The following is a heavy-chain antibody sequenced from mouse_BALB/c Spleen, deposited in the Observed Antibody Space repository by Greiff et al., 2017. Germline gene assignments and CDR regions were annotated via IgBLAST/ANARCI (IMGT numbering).Heavy chain of an antibody. CDR1: GYSFTSYW. CDR3: TRDREYGNYHNFAY. D-gene: IGHD2-10*02. Sequence: VQLQQSGTVLARPGASVKMSCKASGYSFTSYWLHWVKQRPGQGLEWIGAIYPGNSDTSYNQKFMGKAKLPAVTSASTAYMELSSLTDEDSAVYYCTRDREYGNYHNFAYGGQGTLVTVSA. V-gene: IGHV1-5*01. CDR2: IYPGNSDT. J-gene: IGHJ3*01.